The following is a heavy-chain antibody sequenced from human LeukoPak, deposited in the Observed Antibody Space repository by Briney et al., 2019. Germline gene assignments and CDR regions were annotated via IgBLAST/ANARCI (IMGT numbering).Heavy chain of an antibody. CDR1: GGSTSSGDYY. D-gene: IGHD3-3*01. J-gene: IGHJ4*02. V-gene: IGHV4-30-4*08. CDR2: IYYSGST. Sequence: SETLSLTCTVSGGSTSSGDYYWSWIRQPPGKGLEWIGYIYYSGSTYYNPSLKSRVTISVDTSKNQFSLKLSSVTAADTAVYYCARVGDFWSGYYVDYWGQGTLVTVSS. CDR3: ARVGDFWSGYYVDY.